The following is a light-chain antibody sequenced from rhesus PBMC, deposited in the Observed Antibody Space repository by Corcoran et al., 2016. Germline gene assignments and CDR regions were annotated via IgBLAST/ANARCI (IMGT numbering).Light chain of an antibody. Sequence: DIQMTQSPSSLAVSVVDTVTITCRASQGISQFSAWYQQTPRKAPKPLIYYASNLETGVPSRFSGSGSGTDCTLTISRLQPEGFATYYCQPHKTYPWTFGQGTKVEIK. CDR3: QPHKTYPWT. J-gene: IGKJ1*01. CDR2: YAS. V-gene: IGKV1S14*01. CDR1: QGISQF.